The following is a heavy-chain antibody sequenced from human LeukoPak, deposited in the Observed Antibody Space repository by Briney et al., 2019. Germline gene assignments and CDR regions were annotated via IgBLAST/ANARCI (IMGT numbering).Heavy chain of an antibody. Sequence: SETLSLTCAVYGGSFSGYYWSWIRQPPGKGLEWIGEINHSGSTNYNPSLKSRVTISVDTSKNQFSLKLSSVTAADTAVYYCARRPRGGYCYDSRRWFDPWGQGTLVTVSS. V-gene: IGHV4-34*01. CDR1: GGSFSGYY. CDR3: ARRPRGGYCYDSRRWFDP. D-gene: IGHD3-22*01. CDR2: INHSGST. J-gene: IGHJ5*02.